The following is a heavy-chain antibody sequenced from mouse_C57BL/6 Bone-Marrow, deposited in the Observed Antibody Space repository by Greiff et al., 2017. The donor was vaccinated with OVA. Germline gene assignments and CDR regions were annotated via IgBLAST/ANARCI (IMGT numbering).Heavy chain of an antibody. J-gene: IGHJ2*01. CDR3: ARRYYGSSYGYFDY. CDR1: GYTFTSYG. V-gene: IGHV1-81*01. CDR2: IYPRSGHT. D-gene: IGHD1-1*01. Sequence: LVESGAELARPGASVKLSCKASGYTFTSYGISWVKQRTGQGLEWIGEIYPRSGHTYYNEKFKGKATLTPDNASRIAYMELRSLTSEDAAVYFWARRYYGSSYGYFDYWGQGTTLTVSS.